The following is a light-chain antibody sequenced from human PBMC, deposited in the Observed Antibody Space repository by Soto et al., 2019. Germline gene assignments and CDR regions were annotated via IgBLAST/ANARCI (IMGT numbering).Light chain of an antibody. CDR3: QKYNSAPQT. Sequence: DIQMTQSPSTLSASAGDRVTITCRASQGISNYLAWYQQKPGKVPKLLIYAASTLQSGVPSRFSGSGSGTDFTLTISSLQPEDVASYYCQKYNSAPQTFGQGTRVEIK. J-gene: IGKJ1*01. CDR1: QGISNY. CDR2: AAS. V-gene: IGKV1-27*01.